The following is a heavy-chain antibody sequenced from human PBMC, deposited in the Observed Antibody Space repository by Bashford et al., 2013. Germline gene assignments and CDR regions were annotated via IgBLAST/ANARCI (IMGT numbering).Heavy chain of an antibody. D-gene: IGHD3-3*01. V-gene: IGHV3-20*03. CDR3: ARIARYFDFWSGTSRFDQ. Sequence: VRQAPGKGLAWVSGINWNGENTGYADSVKGRFTISRDNAKNSLYLQMDSLRAEDSALYYCARIARYFDFWSGTSRFDQWGQGILVTVSS. J-gene: IGHJ4*02. CDR2: INWNGENT.